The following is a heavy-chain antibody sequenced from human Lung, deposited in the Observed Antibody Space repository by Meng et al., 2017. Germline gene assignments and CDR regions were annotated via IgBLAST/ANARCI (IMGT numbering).Heavy chain of an antibody. CDR2: INHSGST. V-gene: IGHV4-34*01. CDR1: GGSFSDYY. Sequence: QLQRQQCGAGRLYPSDTLSLTGVVSGGSFSDYYWSWIRQPPGKGLEWIGEINHSGSTNYNPSLESRATISVDTSQNNLSLKLSSVTAADSAVYYCARGPTTMAHDFDYWGQGTLVTVSS. CDR3: ARGPTTMAHDFDY. D-gene: IGHD4-11*01. J-gene: IGHJ4*02.